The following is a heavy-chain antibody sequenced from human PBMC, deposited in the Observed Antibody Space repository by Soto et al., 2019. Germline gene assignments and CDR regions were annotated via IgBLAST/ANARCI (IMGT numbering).Heavy chain of an antibody. D-gene: IGHD2-8*01. V-gene: IGHV3-30*03. CDR2: ISYDGNNN. J-gene: IGHJ5*02. CDR1: GFTFSSYA. Sequence: QVQLVESGGGVVQPGRSLRLSCAASGFTFSSYAIHWVRQGPGKGLEWVAVISYDGNNNFYADSVKGRFTISRDDSKNTVSLEMNSLRNEDTAGYSCGRDAHPCSSGVCLHNWVEPWGQGTLVTGSS. CDR3: GRDAHPCSSGVCLHNWVEP.